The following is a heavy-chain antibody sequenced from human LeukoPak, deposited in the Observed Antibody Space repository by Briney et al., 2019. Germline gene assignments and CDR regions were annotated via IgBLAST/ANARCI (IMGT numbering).Heavy chain of an antibody. D-gene: IGHD2-15*01. CDR2: MNPNSGNT. V-gene: IGHV1-8*01. Sequence: EASVKVSCKASGYTFTSYDINWVRQATGQGLEWMGWMNPNSGNTGYAQKFQGRVTMTRNTSISTAYMELSSLRSEDTAVYYCARPKTRRSGGSCYVYVYWGQGTLVTVSS. J-gene: IGHJ4*02. CDR3: ARPKTRRSGGSCYVYVY. CDR1: GYTFTSYD.